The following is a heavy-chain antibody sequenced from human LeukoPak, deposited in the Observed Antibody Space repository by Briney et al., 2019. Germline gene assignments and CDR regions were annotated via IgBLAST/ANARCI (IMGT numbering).Heavy chain of an antibody. J-gene: IGHJ4*02. CDR1: GFTFDDYG. D-gene: IGHD5-18*01. V-gene: IGHV3-20*04. CDR2: INWNGGST. CDR3: ARDTTQGCSYGYRYYFDY. Sequence: GGSLRLSCAASGFTFDDYGMSWVRQAPGKGLEWVSGINWNGGSTGYADSVKGRFTISRDNAKNSLYLQMNSLRAEDTALYYCARDTTQGCSYGYRYYFDYWGQGTLVTASS.